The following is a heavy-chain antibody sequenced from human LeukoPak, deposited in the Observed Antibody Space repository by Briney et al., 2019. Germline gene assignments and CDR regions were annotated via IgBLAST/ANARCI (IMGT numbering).Heavy chain of an antibody. V-gene: IGHV3-15*01. Sequence: SGGSLRLSCAASGFTFSNAWMSWVRQAPGKGLEWVGRIKSKTDGGTTDYAAPVKGRFTISRDDSKNTLYLQMNSLKTEDTAVYYCTTGGDRVTYLNSSYYGMDVWGQGTKVTVSS. CDR2: IKSKTDGGTT. CDR1: GFTFSNAW. J-gene: IGHJ6*02. CDR3: TTGGDRVTYLNSSYYGMDV. D-gene: IGHD4-23*01.